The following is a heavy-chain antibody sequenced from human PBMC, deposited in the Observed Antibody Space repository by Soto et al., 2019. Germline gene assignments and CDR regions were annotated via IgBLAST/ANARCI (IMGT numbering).Heavy chain of an antibody. Sequence: PGESLKISCKGSGYSFTSYWIGWVRQMPGKGLEWMGIIYPGDSDTRYSPSFQGQVTISADKSISTVYLQWSSLKASDTAMYYCASMYYYGSGSYYHGMDVWGQGTTVTVSS. J-gene: IGHJ6*02. CDR2: IYPGDSDT. CDR1: GYSFTSYW. D-gene: IGHD3-10*01. CDR3: ASMYYYGSGSYYHGMDV. V-gene: IGHV5-51*01.